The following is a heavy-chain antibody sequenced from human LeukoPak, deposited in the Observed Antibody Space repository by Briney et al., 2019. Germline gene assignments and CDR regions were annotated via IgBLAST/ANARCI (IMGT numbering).Heavy chain of an antibody. Sequence: GGSLRLSCAASGFTFSSYAMSWVRQAPGKGLEWVSAISGSGGSTYYADSVKGRFTISRDNSKNTLYLQMNSLRAEDTAVYYCAKVSDIVAALTNYFDYWGQGTLVTVSS. J-gene: IGHJ4*02. D-gene: IGHD6-13*01. CDR3: AKVSDIVAALTNYFDY. CDR2: ISGSGGST. CDR1: GFTFSSYA. V-gene: IGHV3-23*01.